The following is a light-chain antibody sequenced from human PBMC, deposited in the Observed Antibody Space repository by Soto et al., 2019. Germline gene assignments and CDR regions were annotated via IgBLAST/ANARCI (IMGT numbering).Light chain of an antibody. CDR2: DTR. Sequence: QAVVTQEPSLTVSPGGTVTLTCGSSTGAVTSGHYPYWFQQKPGQAPRTLIYDTRNKHSWTPARFSGSLLGGKAALTLSGAQPEGEAVYYCLVSLSGARVFGGGTQLTVL. CDR1: TGAVTSGHY. J-gene: IGLJ7*01. CDR3: LVSLSGARV. V-gene: IGLV7-46*01.